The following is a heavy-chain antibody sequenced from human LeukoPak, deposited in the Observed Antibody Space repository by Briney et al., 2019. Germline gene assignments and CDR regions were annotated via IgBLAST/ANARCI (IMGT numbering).Heavy chain of an antibody. J-gene: IGHJ4*02. CDR3: ARDHQQWLVPYDY. CDR1: GGSISSSSYY. V-gene: IGHV4-39*07. CDR2: IYYSGST. Sequence: SETLSLTCTVSGGSISSSSYYWGWIRQPPGKGLEWIGSIYYSGSTYYNPSLKGRVTISVDTSKNQFSLKLTSVTAADTAVYYCARDHQQWLVPYDYWGQGTLVTVSS. D-gene: IGHD6-19*01.